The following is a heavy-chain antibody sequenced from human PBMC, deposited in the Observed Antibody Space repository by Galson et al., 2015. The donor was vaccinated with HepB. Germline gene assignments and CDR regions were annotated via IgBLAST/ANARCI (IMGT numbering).Heavy chain of an antibody. CDR1: GYTFSTYS. J-gene: IGHJ4*02. D-gene: IGHD2-2*02. CDR3: ARGRIGYCSSTSCYTFDY. V-gene: IGHV1-8*01. Sequence: SVKVSCKASGYTFSTYSITWVRQATGQGLEWMGWMNPNSGNTGYAQKFQGRVTMTRNTSISTAYMELSSLRSEDTAVYYCARGRIGYCSSTSCYTFDYWGQGTLVTVSS. CDR2: MNPNSGNT.